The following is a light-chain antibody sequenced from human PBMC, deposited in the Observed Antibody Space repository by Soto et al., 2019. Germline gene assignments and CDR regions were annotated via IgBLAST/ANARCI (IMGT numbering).Light chain of an antibody. CDR2: GKS. V-gene: IGLV1-40*01. CDR1: SSNIGANYG. CDR3: QSYDSSLSCVV. J-gene: IGLJ2*01. Sequence: QSALTQPPSVSGAPGQRVTISCTGTSSNIGANYGVHWYQHLPGTAPKLLIYGKSYRPSGVPDRFSGSKSGTSASLAITGLQTEDEADYYCQSYDSSLSCVVFGGGTKLTVL.